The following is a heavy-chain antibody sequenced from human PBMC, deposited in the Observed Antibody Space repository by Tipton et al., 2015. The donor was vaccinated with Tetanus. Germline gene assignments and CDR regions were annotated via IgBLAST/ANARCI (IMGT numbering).Heavy chain of an antibody. V-gene: IGHV1-18*01. CDR3: ARGGGYSGVGRPRYFDL. D-gene: IGHD5-12*01. Sequence: QLVQSGAEVKRPGASVRVSCKTSGYTFPDYGIVWVRQAPGQGLEWMAWITAYNGNTYTARKVQGRLAMTTDTSTNTAYMELRSLTSDDTAVYYCARGGGYSGVGRPRYFDLWGQGALVSVSS. J-gene: IGHJ5*02. CDR2: ITAYNGNT. CDR1: GYTFPDYG.